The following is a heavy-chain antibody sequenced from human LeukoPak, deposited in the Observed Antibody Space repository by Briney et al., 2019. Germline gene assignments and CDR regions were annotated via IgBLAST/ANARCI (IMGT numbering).Heavy chain of an antibody. D-gene: IGHD6-19*01. J-gene: IGHJ6*02. Sequence: SETLSLTCAVSGGSISSGGYSWSWIRQPPGKGLEWIGYIYHSGSTYYNPSLKSRVTISVDRSKNQFSLKLSSVTAADTAVYYCARERIAVAGLYGMDVWGQGTTVTASS. CDR2: IYHSGST. CDR1: GGSISSGGYS. CDR3: ARERIAVAGLYGMDV. V-gene: IGHV4-30-2*01.